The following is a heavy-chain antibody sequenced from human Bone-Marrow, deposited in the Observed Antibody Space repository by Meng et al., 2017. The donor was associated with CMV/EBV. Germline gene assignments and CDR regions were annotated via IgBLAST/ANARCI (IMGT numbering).Heavy chain of an antibody. V-gene: IGHV4-4*02. D-gene: IGHD6-19*01. Sequence: GSLRLSCAVSGGSISSSNWWRRVRQPPGKGLEWIGEIYHSGSTNYNPSLKSRVTISVDKSKNQFSLKLSSVTAADTAVYYCARAHAVARYYHWGQGTLVTVSS. CDR2: IYHSGST. J-gene: IGHJ5*02. CDR3: ARAHAVARYYH. CDR1: GGSISSSNW.